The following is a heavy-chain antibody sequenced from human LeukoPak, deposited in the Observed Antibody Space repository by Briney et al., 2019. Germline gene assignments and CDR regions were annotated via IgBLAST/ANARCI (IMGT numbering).Heavy chain of an antibody. D-gene: IGHD3-10*01. V-gene: IGHV3-33*01. J-gene: IGHJ6*04. CDR2: IWYDGSNK. CDR1: GFTFSSYG. CDR3: ARDLWFGESYYYYGMDV. Sequence: GRSLRLSCAASGFTFSSYGMHWVRQAPGKGLEWVAVIWYDGSNKYYADSVKGRFTISRDNSKNTLYLQMNSLRAEDTAVYYCARDLWFGESYYYYGMDVWGKGTTVTVSS.